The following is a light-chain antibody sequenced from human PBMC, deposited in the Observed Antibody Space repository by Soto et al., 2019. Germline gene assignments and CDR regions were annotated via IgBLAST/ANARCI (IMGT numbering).Light chain of an antibody. CDR1: RSNIGTNT. V-gene: IGLV1-44*01. CDR3: AAWDDSLNGRVV. CDR2: SNN. J-gene: IGLJ2*01. Sequence: QSVLTQPPSASGTPGQRVSISCSGSRSNIGTNTVNWYQQLPGTAPKLLINSNNQRPSGVPDRFSGSKSGTSASLAISGLHSEDEADYYCAAWDDSLNGRVVFGGGTKLTVL.